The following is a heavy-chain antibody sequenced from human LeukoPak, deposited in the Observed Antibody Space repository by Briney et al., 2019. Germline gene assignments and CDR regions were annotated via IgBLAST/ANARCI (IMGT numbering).Heavy chain of an antibody. Sequence: GRSLRLSCATSGFTFSHYGMHWVCQAPGKGLEWVAVIWSDGTNTYYGDPVKGRFTISRDNFQRTVYLQMNSLRAEDTAVYYCAKDAQRGFDYSNSLDKWGQGTLVTVSS. D-gene: IGHD4-11*01. J-gene: IGHJ4*02. CDR1: GFTFSHYG. CDR2: IWSDGTNT. V-gene: IGHV3-33*06. CDR3: AKDAQRGFDYSNSLDK.